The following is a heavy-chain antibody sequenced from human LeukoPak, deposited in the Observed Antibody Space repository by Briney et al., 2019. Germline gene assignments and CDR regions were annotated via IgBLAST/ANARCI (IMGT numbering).Heavy chain of an antibody. CDR2: ISGSAGST. V-gene: IGHV3-23*01. CDR1: GFTFSNYA. D-gene: IGHD1-26*01. J-gene: IGHJ4*02. Sequence: GGSLRLSCAASGFTFSNYAMGWVRQAPGKGLEWVSAISGSAGSTYYADSVKGRFTISRDNSKNTLYLQMNSLRAEDTAVYYCAKADSGRYSGYFDYWGQGTLVTVSS. CDR3: AKADSGRYSGYFDY.